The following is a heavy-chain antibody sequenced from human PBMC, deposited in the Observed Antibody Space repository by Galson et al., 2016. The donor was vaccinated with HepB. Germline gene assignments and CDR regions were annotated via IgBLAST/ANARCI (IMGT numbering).Heavy chain of an antibody. J-gene: IGHJ5*02. D-gene: IGHD2-15*01. Sequence: PALVKPTQTLTLTCTFSGFSLNTSGVAVGWIRQPPGKALDWLALIYWDDDKRYSPSLKSRPTITKDTSKNQVVLTMTNVDPMDTATYYCAHRRLASGGPPYNWFDPWGQGTLVTVSS. CDR3: AHRRLASGGPPYNWFDP. CDR2: IYWDDDK. V-gene: IGHV2-5*02. CDR1: GFSLNTSGVA.